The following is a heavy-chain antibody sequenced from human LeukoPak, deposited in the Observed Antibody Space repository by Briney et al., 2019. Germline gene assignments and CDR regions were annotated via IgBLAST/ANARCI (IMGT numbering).Heavy chain of an antibody. V-gene: IGHV4-34*01. CDR1: GGSFSGYY. CDR3: ARTMLRSTTGGDY. J-gene: IGHJ4*02. D-gene: IGHD4-11*01. CDR2: INHSGST. Sequence: SETLSLTCAVYGGSFSGYYWSWIRQHPGKGLEWIGEINHSGSTNYNPSLKSRVTISVDTSKNQFSLKLSSVTAADTAVYYCARTMLRSTTGGDYWGQGTLVTVSS.